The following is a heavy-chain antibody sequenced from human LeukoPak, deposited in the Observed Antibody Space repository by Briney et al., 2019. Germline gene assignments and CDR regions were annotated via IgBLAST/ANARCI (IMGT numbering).Heavy chain of an antibody. Sequence: SVKVSCKGSGGTFTKTAFSWVRQAPGQGVEGMGGFIPLLGTANYSQEFQGRVTITADESTSTAYMQLSSLRSEDTAMYFCTRVITIGQPPYYYYMDLWGKGTTVTVSS. CDR2: FIPLLGTA. J-gene: IGHJ6*03. V-gene: IGHV1-69*13. CDR3: TRVITIGQPPYYYYMDL. D-gene: IGHD3-10*01. CDR1: GGTFTKTA.